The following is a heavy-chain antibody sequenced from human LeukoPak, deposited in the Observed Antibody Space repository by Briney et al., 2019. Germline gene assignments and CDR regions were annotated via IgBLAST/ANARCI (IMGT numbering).Heavy chain of an antibody. CDR2: INSDGSST. V-gene: IGHV3-74*01. CDR3: ARGTLGYCSGGSCPTYYYYYYMDV. CDR1: GFTFSSYW. J-gene: IGHJ6*03. D-gene: IGHD2-15*01. Sequence: GGSLRLSCAASGFTFSSYWMHWVRQAPGKGLVWVSRINSDGSSTSYADSVKGRFTISRDNAKNTLYLQMNSLRAEDTAVYYCARGTLGYCSGGSCPTYYYYYYMDVWGKGTTVTVSS.